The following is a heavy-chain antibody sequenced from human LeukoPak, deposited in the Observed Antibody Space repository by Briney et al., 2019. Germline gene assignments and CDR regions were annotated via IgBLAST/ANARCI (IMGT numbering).Heavy chain of an antibody. CDR3: ARDSCGSPSCFDY. D-gene: IGHD2-2*01. CDR2: IQYDGSIE. Sequence: GGSLRLSCTASGFTFSSYGMHWVRQAPGRGLEWVAAIQYDGSIEYYADSVKGRFTISRDQSKNTLFLQVNSLRAEDTAVYYCARDSCGSPSCFDYWGQGTLVTVSS. J-gene: IGHJ4*02. V-gene: IGHV3-33*01. CDR1: GFTFSSYG.